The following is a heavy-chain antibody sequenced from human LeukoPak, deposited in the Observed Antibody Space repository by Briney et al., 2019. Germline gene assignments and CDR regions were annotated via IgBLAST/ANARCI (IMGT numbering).Heavy chain of an antibody. CDR3: ARDSSGWFYYFDY. CDR2: IKQDGSEK. J-gene: IGHJ4*02. CDR1: GFTFSSYW. V-gene: IGHV3-7*01. Sequence: PGGSLRLSCAASGFTFSSYWMSWVRQAPGKGLEWVANIKQDGSEKYYVDSVKGRFTISRDNAKNSLYLQMNSLGAEDTAVYYCARDSSGWFYYFDYWGQGTLVTVSS. D-gene: IGHD6-19*01.